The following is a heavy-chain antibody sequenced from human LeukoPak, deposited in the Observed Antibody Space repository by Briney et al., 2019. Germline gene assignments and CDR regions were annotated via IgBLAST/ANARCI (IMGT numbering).Heavy chain of an antibody. CDR1: GGSFSGYY. CDR3: ARDYYDSSGYYYVQGRLGFDY. V-gene: IGHV4-34*01. D-gene: IGHD3-22*01. J-gene: IGHJ4*02. CDR2: IYHSGST. Sequence: PSETLSLTCAVYGGSFSGYYWSWIRQPPGKGLEWIGSIYHSGSTYYNPSLKSRVTISVDTSKNQFSLKLSSVTAADTAVYYCARDYYDSSGYYYVQGRLGFDYWGQGTLVTVSS.